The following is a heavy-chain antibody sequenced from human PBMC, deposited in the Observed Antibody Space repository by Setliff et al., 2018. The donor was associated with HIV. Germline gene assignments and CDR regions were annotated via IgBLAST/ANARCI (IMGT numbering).Heavy chain of an antibody. CDR3: GREHGEYCSGGTCYHHYYFDY. V-gene: IGHV1-69*06. CDR1: GDTFNFYG. CDR2: IIPKSDTR. D-gene: IGHD2-15*01. J-gene: IGHJ4*02. Sequence: GASVKVSCKASGDTFNFYGLNWVRQAPGQGLEWMGKIIPKSDTRDYAQKLRGRVTITADKPSNTVYMELTSLTSEDTAVYYCGREHGEYCSGGTCYHHYYFDYWGPGTLVTVSS.